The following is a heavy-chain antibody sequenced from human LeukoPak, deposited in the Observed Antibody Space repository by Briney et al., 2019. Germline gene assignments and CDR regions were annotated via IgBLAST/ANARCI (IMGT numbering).Heavy chain of an antibody. V-gene: IGHV4-59*11. J-gene: IGHJ4*02. Sequence: PSETLSLTCTVSGGSLGSHYWTWIRQPPGKGLEWIGYIYDSGSTYYHPSLKSRVTISVDTSKNQFSLRLSSATAADTAVYYCARGGVLKSVDYWGQGTLVTVSS. CDR2: IYDSGST. CDR1: GGSLGSHY. CDR3: ARGGVLKSVDY. D-gene: IGHD3-16*01.